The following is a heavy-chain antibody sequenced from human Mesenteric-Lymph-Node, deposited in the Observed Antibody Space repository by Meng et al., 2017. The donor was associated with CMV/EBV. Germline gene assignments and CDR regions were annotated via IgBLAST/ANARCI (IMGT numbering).Heavy chain of an antibody. CDR1: GFIFDSYA. CDR3: ARHHWGGGFDY. Sequence: GESLKISCGVSGFIFDSYAMHWVRQAPGKGLEWVAVISYDGTNKYYADSVKGRFTISRDNSKNTLNLQMNSLRADDTAVYYCARHHWGGGFDYWGQGTLVTVSS. J-gene: IGHJ4*02. V-gene: IGHV3-30-3*01. D-gene: IGHD3-10*01. CDR2: ISYDGTNK.